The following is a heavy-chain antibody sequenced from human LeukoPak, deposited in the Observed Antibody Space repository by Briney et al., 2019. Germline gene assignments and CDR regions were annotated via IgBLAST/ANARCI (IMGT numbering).Heavy chain of an antibody. V-gene: IGHV4-38-2*02. D-gene: IGHD3-9*01. Sequence: SETLSLTCTVSGYSISGGYYWGWIRQPPGKGLEWIGTIYHGGSTYHNPSLKSRVTISADTSKNQFSLKLSSVTAADTAVYYCARGPPIYDILTGYFNYYFDYWGQGTLVTVSS. CDR1: GYSISGGYY. CDR3: ARGPPIYDILTGYFNYYFDY. J-gene: IGHJ4*02. CDR2: IYHGGST.